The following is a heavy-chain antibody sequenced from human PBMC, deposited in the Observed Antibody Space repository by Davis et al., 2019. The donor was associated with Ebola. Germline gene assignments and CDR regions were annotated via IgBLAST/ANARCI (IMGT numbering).Heavy chain of an antibody. V-gene: IGHV4-59*08. CDR1: GGSVGSDY. D-gene: IGHD1-1*01. J-gene: IGHJ4*02. CDR3: ARLDNS. Sequence: SETLSLTCSVSGGSVGSDYWSWIRQSPGKGLEWIAFISNGGRTIYNPSLRGRVTISIDTSKNQFSLKLSSVTAADTAVYYCARLDNSWGQGTLVTVSS. CDR2: ISNGGRT.